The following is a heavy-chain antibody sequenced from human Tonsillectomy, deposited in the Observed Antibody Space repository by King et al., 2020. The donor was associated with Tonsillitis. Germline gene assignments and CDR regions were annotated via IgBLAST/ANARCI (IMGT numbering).Heavy chain of an antibody. J-gene: IGHJ6*02. CDR3: VKDGVGYFSVGTCYSYYGMDV. CDR2: ISYDGSNK. Sequence: HVQLVESGGGVVQPGRSLRLSCAASGFTFSSYGMHWVRQAPGKGLEWVAIISYDGSNKYYADSVKGRFTISRDNSKNNLYLQMNSLRAEETDVNYCVKDGVGYFSVGTCYSYYGMDVWGQGTTVTVSS. V-gene: IGHV3-30*18. D-gene: IGHD2-15*01. CDR1: GFTFSSYG.